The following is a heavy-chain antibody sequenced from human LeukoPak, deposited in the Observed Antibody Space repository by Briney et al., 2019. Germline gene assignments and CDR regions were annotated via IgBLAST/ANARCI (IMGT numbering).Heavy chain of an antibody. CDR1: GFTFSTYG. J-gene: IGHJ4*02. Sequence: GGSLRLSCAASGFTFSTYGMHWVRQTPGKGLEWVAFIRYDGSNKVYVDSVKGRFAISRDNSKNTLYLQMDSLRAEDTAVYYCAKSCSGGSCFPDSWGQGTLVTVSS. CDR2: IRYDGSNK. CDR3: AKSCSGGSCFPDS. D-gene: IGHD2-15*01. V-gene: IGHV3-30*02.